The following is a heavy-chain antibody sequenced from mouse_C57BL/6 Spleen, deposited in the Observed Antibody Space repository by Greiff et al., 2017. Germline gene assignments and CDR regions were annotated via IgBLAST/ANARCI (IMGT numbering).Heavy chain of an antibody. Sequence: VQLQQSGAELVKPGASVKLSCTASGFNLKDYYMHWVKQRHEQGLEWIGRIDPEDGDNKYAQNFQGKATITADTSSNTAYLQLSSLTSEDTSVYYCARRITTWSFDYWGQGTTLTVSS. CDR2: IDPEDGDN. CDR1: GFNLKDYY. V-gene: IGHV14-2*01. J-gene: IGHJ2*01. D-gene: IGHD1-1*01. CDR3: ARRITTWSFDY.